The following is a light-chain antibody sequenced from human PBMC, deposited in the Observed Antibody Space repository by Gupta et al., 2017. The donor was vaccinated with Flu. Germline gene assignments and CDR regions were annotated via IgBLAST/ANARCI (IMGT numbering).Light chain of an antibody. CDR2: RNN. Sequence: SESRSNIESNYVYWYQQLPGAAPKLLIYRNNQRPSGVPDRFSGSKSGTSASLAISGLRSEDEADYYCATWHERLHSLGSPPKWVFGGGTMLTVL. J-gene: IGLJ3*02. CDR1: RSNIESNY. V-gene: IGLV1-47*01. CDR3: ATWHERLHSLGSPPKWV.